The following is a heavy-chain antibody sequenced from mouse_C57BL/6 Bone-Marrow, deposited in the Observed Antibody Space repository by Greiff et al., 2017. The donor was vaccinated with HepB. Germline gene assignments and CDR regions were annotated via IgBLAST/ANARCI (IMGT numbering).Heavy chain of an antibody. CDR1: GFTFSSYG. V-gene: IGHV5-6*01. J-gene: IGHJ2*01. CDR2: ISSGGSYT. Sequence: VQLQQSGGDLVKPGGSLKLSCAASGFTFSSYGMSWVRQTPDKRLEWVATISSGGSYTYYPDSVKGRFTISRDNAKNTLYLQMSSLKSEDTAMYYCARHGGNFDYWGQGTTLTVSS. CDR3: ARHGGNFDY.